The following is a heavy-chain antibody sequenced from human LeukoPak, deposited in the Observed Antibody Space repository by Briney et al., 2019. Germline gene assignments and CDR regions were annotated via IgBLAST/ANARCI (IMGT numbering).Heavy chain of an antibody. Sequence: AGGSLRLSCAASAFTFDDYAMHWVRQAPGKGLEWVSGVTWSGGIIGYADSVKGRFTISRDNAKNSLYLQMNSLRAEDTALYYCAKDFGVQQYYFDSWGQGTLVTVSS. CDR3: AKDFGVQQYYFDS. CDR2: VTWSGGII. D-gene: IGHD1-1*01. V-gene: IGHV3-9*01. J-gene: IGHJ4*02. CDR1: AFTFDDYA.